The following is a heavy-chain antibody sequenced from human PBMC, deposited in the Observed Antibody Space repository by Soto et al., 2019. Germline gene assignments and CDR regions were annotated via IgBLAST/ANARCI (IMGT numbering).Heavy chain of an antibody. J-gene: IGHJ6*03. CDR1: GFTFSSYA. CDR3: ATYGGFDVHYYYYMDV. CDR2: ISGSGGST. D-gene: IGHD5-12*01. V-gene: IGHV3-23*01. Sequence: GGSLRLSCAASGFTFSSYAMSWVRQAPGKGLEWVSVISGSGGSTYYADSVKGRFTISRDNSKNTLYLQMDSLRAEDTAVYFCATYGGFDVHYYYYMDVWGKGTTVTVSS.